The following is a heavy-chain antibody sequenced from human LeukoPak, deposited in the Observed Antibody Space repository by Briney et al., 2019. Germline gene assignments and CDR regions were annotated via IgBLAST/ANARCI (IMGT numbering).Heavy chain of an antibody. V-gene: IGHV3-23*01. CDR3: AKGSSSWYPIDY. Sequence: GGSLRLSCAASGFTFSSYAMSWVRQAPGKGLEWVSAISGGGDSTYFADSVKGRFTISRDNSKNTLYLQMNTLGAEDTAVYYCAKGSSSWYPIDYWGQGTLVTVSS. CDR2: ISGGGDST. J-gene: IGHJ4*02. CDR1: GFTFSSYA. D-gene: IGHD6-13*01.